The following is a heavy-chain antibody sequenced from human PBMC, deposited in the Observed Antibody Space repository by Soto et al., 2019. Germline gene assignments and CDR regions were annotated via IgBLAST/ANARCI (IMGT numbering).Heavy chain of an antibody. Sequence: EVQLVEPGGGLVQPGGSLRLSCAASGFTFSSYWMSWVRQAPGKGLEWVANIKQEGSEKYYVDSVKGRFTISRDNAKNSLYLQMNSLRAGDTAVYYCARGGGDIVVVPAAITYYYGMDVWGQGTTVTVSS. V-gene: IGHV3-7*01. CDR2: IKQEGSEK. J-gene: IGHJ6*02. CDR3: ARGGGDIVVVPAAITYYYGMDV. D-gene: IGHD2-2*01. CDR1: GFTFSSYW.